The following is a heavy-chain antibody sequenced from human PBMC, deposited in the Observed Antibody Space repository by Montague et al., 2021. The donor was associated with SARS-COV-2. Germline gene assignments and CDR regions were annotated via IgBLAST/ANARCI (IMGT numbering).Heavy chain of an antibody. CDR3: AGATSVRGAVSWFDP. Sequence: SETLSLTCTVSGGSISSHLWSFIRQPPGKGLEWIGYINSNGGTNXNPSLRSRLTMSVDTSKNQFSLQLRSMTPADTAVYFCAGATSVRGAVSWFDPWGQGILVTVSS. V-gene: IGHV4-59*11. J-gene: IGHJ5*02. CDR2: INSNGGT. D-gene: IGHD3-10*01. CDR1: GGSISSHL.